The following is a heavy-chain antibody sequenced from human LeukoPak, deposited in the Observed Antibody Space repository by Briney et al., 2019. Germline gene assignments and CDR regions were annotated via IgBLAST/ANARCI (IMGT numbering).Heavy chain of an antibody. Sequence: AVKVSSRASGGTFITYAISWVGQAPGQGGEGMGGIIPIVGTANYTQKFQGRVTITRDMTTSTVYMELSSLRSEDTALYYCARDGYSSGWYDVYYYYMDVWGKGTTVSVS. CDR1: GGTFITYA. J-gene: IGHJ6*03. V-gene: IGHV1-69*05. CDR2: IIPIVGTA. CDR3: ARDGYSSGWYDVYYYYMDV. D-gene: IGHD6-19*01.